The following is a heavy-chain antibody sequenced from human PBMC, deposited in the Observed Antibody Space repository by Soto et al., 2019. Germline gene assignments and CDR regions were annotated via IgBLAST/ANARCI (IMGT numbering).Heavy chain of an antibody. J-gene: IGHJ6*03. CDR3: ARNYGSGFYYDYYYMDV. CDR1: GFTFSSYG. CDR2: IWYDGSNK. Sequence: QVQLVESGGGVVQPGRSLRLSCVASGFTFSSYGMHWVRQAPGKGLEWVAVIWYDGSNKYYADSVKGRFTISRDNSKNTLYLQMNSLRAEDTAVYYCARNYGSGFYYDYYYMDVWGKGTTVTVSS. D-gene: IGHD3-10*01. V-gene: IGHV3-33*01.